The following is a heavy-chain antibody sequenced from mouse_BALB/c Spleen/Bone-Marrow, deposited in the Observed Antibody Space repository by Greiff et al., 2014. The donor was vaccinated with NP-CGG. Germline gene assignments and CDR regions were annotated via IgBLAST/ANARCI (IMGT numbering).Heavy chain of an antibody. J-gene: IGHJ2*01. CDR2: INPSTGYT. D-gene: IGHD1-2*01. CDR3: ARSYYGYLYYFDY. V-gene: IGHV1-7*01. CDR1: GYTFTSYW. Sequence: VQLQQSGAELAKPGASVKMSCKASGYTFTSYWMHWVKQRPGQGLEWIGYINPSTGYTEYNQKFKDKATLTADKSSSTAYMQLSSLTSEDSAVYYCARSYYGYLYYFDYWGQGTTLTVPS.